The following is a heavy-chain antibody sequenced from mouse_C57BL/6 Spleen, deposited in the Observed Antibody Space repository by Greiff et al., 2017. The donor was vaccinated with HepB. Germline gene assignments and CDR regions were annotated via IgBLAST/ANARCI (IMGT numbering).Heavy chain of an antibody. Sequence: EVQVVESGGGLVKPGGSLKLSCAASGFTFSDYGMHWVRQAPEKGLEWVAYIGSGSSTIYYADTVKGRFTISRDNAKNTLFLQMTSLRSEDTAMYYCARMGVVAAMDYWGQGTSVTVSS. V-gene: IGHV5-17*01. CDR2: IGSGSSTI. D-gene: IGHD1-1*01. CDR3: ARMGVVAAMDY. J-gene: IGHJ4*01. CDR1: GFTFSDYG.